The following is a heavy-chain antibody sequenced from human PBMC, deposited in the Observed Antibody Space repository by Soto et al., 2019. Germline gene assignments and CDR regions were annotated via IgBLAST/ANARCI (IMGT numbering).Heavy chain of an antibody. V-gene: IGHV4-31*03. CDR3: ARVRSNDYDICSCYNKLYHFDS. J-gene: IGHJ3*02. CDR1: GGSISSGGYY. CDR2: ISYSASS. Sequence: LSLTFNVSGGSISSGGYYWNWIRQVPGRCLEWIGYISYSASSFYNPSLESRVSVSIETSRNQFSLKLSSMTAADTAVYYCARVRSNDYDICSCYNKLYHFDSWGQGTMVTVSS. D-gene: IGHD3-22*01.